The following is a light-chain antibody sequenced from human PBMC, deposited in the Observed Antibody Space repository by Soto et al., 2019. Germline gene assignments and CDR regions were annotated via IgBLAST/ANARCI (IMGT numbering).Light chain of an antibody. CDR2: DAS. V-gene: IGKV3-11*01. J-gene: IGKJ5*01. CDR1: QSVSSY. CDR3: QQRSNRLT. Sequence: EIVLTQSPATLSLSPGESATLSCRASQSVSSYLAWYQQKPGQAPRLLIYDASNRATGIPARFSGSGSGTDFSLTINSLEPEDFAVYYFQQRSNRLTLGQGTRLEIK.